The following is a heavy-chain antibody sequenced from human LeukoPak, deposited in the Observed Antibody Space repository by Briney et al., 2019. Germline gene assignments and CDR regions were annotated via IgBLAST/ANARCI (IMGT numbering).Heavy chain of an antibody. V-gene: IGHV4-39*07. Sequence: SETLSLTCTVSGGSISSSSYYWGWIRQPPGKGLEWIGSIYYSGSTYYNPSLKSRVTMSVDRSKNQLSLKLSSVTAADTAVYYCARGPLAIDHWGQGTLVIVSS. CDR1: GGSISSSSYY. J-gene: IGHJ4*02. CDR2: IYYSGST. CDR3: ARGPLAIDH.